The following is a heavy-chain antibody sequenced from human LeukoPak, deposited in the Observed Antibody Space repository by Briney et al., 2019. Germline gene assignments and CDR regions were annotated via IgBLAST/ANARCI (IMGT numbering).Heavy chain of an antibody. J-gene: IGHJ6*04. CDR1: GFSFSTYE. V-gene: IGHV3-48*03. Sequence: GGSLRLSCAASGFSFSTYEMNWVRQAPGKGLEWISYISASGSVTHYADSVEGRFTISRDNGKNSLYLQMNSLRGDDTAVYYCARDGTPMYTPGWAYMDVWGKGTTVTISS. CDR2: ISASGSVT. CDR3: ARDGTPMYTPGWAYMDV. D-gene: IGHD6-19*01.